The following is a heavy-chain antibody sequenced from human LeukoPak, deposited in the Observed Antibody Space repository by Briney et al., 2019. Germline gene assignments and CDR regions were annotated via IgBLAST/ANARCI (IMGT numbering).Heavy chain of an antibody. CDR2: IYYSGST. D-gene: IGHD4-23*01. CDR3: ARAYGGNKFYTYAFDI. Sequence: SETLSLTCTVSGGSISSYYWSWIRQPPGKGLEWIGYIYYSGSTSYNPSLKSRVTISVDTSKNQFSLKLSSVTAADTAVYYCARAYGGNKFYTYAFDIWGQGTMVTVSS. CDR1: GGSISSYY. V-gene: IGHV4-59*01. J-gene: IGHJ3*02.